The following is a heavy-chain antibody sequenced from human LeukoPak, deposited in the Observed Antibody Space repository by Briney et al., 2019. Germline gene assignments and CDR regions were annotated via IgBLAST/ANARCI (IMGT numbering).Heavy chain of an antibody. J-gene: IGHJ4*02. CDR3: AKGGRSLQTY. CDR1: GFMFSSNW. Sequence: GGSLRLSCAASGFMFSSNWMSWVRLAPGKGLEWVVNIKEDGTETYYVDSVKGRFTISRDNAKNSLYLQMNSLRVEDTAVYYCAKGGRSLQTYWGQGTLVTVSS. D-gene: IGHD5-24*01. V-gene: IGHV3-7*03. CDR2: IKEDGTET.